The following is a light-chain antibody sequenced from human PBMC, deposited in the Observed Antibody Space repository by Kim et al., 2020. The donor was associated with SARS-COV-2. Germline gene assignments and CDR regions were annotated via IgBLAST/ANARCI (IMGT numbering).Light chain of an antibody. J-gene: IGKJ2*01. Sequence: EIVLTQSPGTLSLSPGERATLSCRASQSVSKNYLAWYQQKPGQAPRLLIYGASSRATGIPDRFSGSGSGTDFILTISRLEPEDFAVYYCQQYGSSPYTCGQGTKLEI. CDR1: QSVSKNY. CDR3: QQYGSSPYT. CDR2: GAS. V-gene: IGKV3-20*01.